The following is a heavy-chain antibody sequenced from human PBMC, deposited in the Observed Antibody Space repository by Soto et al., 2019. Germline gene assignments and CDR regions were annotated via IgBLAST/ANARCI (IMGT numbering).Heavy chain of an antibody. CDR3: ARSDSSSSGRGFDS. CDR1: GGSISNYY. CDR2: FYTNGGT. V-gene: IGHV4-4*07. D-gene: IGHD6-6*01. Sequence: SETLSLTCTVSGGSISNYYWSWFRQPAGKRLEWIGRFYTNGGTNYNPSLKSRVTMSVDTSNNQFSLKLSSVTAADTAMYYCARSDSSSSGRGFDSWGQGILVTVSS. J-gene: IGHJ4*02.